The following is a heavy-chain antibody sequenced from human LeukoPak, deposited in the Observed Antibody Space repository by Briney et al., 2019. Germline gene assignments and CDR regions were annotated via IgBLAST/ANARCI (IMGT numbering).Heavy chain of an antibody. CDR2: IIPIFGTA. Sequence: SVKVSCKASGYTFTGYYMHWVRQAPGQGLEWMGGIIPIFGTANYAQKFQGRVTITADKSTSTAYMELSSLRSEDTAVYYCALSQQLDVPADVDYYYYMDVWGKGTTVTVSS. D-gene: IGHD6-13*01. J-gene: IGHJ6*03. CDR1: GYTFTGYY. V-gene: IGHV1-69*06. CDR3: ALSQQLDVPADVDYYYYMDV.